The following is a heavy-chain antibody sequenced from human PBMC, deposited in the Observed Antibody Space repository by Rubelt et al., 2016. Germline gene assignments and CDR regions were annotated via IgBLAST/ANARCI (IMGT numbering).Heavy chain of an antibody. D-gene: IGHD4/OR15-4a*01. V-gene: IGHV4-39*01. CDR3: ARSPGHPLTDAFDI. Sequence: LGWIGGIYYSGSTYYNPSLKSRVTISVDTSKNQFSLKLSSVTAADTAVYYCARSPGHPLTDAFDIWGQGTMVTVSS. J-gene: IGHJ3*02. CDR2: IYYSGST.